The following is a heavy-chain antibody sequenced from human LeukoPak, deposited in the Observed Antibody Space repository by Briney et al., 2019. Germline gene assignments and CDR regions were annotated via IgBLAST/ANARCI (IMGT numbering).Heavy chain of an antibody. CDR2: IYTSGST. CDR1: GGSISSGSYY. J-gene: IGHJ5*02. D-gene: IGHD2/OR15-2a*01. V-gene: IGHV4-61*02. CDR3: ARSPEGDKFLPPQYNWFDP. Sequence: SETLSLTCTVSGGSISSGSYYWSWIRQPAGKGLEWIGRIYTSGSTNYNPSLKSRVTISVDTSKNQFSLKLSSVTAADTAVYYCARSPEGDKFLPPQYNWFDPWGQGTLVTVSS.